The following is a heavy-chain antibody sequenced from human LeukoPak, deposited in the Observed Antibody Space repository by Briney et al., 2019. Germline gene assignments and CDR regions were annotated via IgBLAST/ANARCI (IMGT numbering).Heavy chain of an antibody. CDR2: IYYSGTT. D-gene: IGHD3-16*01. Sequence: SETQSLTWPVSGGSITNVYVGWSRQSPGKGLELIGYIYYSGTTNYSPSLKSRVSISVDTSKKQFSLKLSSVTPADTAVCYWARSRGSGFDIWGQGTMVTVSS. V-gene: IGHV4-59*01. CDR3: ARSRGSGFDI. CDR1: GGSITNVY. J-gene: IGHJ3*02.